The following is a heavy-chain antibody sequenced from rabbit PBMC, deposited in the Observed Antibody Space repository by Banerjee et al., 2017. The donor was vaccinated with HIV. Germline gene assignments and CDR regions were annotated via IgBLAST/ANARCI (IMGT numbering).Heavy chain of an antibody. D-gene: IGHD6-1*01. Sequence: QSLEESGGDLVKPGASLTLTCTASGFSFSGTYWICWVRQAPGKGLEWIACIYGGDSGNTYYASWAKGRFTISKTSSTTVTLQMTNLTAADTATYFCATGDGGDGYASRWNLWGPGTLVTVS. CDR2: IYGGDSGNT. CDR1: GFSFSGTYW. V-gene: IGHV1S40*01. CDR3: ATGDGGDGYASRWNL. J-gene: IGHJ4*01.